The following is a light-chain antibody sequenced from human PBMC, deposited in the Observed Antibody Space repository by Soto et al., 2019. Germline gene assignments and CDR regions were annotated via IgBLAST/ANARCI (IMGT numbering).Light chain of an antibody. CDR1: QGISSY. CDR3: QHCQPYGDSPPLT. CDR2: AAS. Sequence: EIQLTQYPSSLSASVGERVTRTWRVTQGISSYLNWYQQKPGKAPKLLIYAASSLQSGVPSRFSGSGSGTDFTLTISRLEPEDFAVYYCQHCQPYGDSPPLTLGGGAKVDIK. J-gene: IGKJ4*01. V-gene: IGKV1-39*01.